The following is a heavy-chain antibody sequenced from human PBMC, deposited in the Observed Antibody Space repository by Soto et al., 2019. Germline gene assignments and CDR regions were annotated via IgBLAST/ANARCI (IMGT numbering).Heavy chain of an antibody. CDR3: ARDIASPGGDYFDS. V-gene: IGHV3-21*06. Sequence: EVQLVESGGGLVKAGGSLRLFCTASGFTFRNYNMNWVRQAPGKGLEWVSSISTGGAYMFYADSVKGRFTISRDNAQHPLFLQIVSPRAEDTAVYYCARDIASPGGDYFDSWGQGTLVTVSS. CDR1: GFTFRNYN. D-gene: IGHD2-21*01. J-gene: IGHJ4*02. CDR2: ISTGGAYM.